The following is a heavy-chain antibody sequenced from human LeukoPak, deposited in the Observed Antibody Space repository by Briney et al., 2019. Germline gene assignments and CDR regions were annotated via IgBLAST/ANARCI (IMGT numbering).Heavy chain of an antibody. CDR2: ISSSGSTI. CDR3: ARAEGSGYYSDFDY. Sequence: GGSLRLSCAASGFTFSSYGMHWVRQAPGKGLEWVSYISSSGSTIYYADSVKGRFTISRDNAKNTLYLQMNSLRAEDTAVYYCARAEGSGYYSDFDYWGQGTLVTVPS. V-gene: IGHV3-48*04. J-gene: IGHJ4*02. D-gene: IGHD3-22*01. CDR1: GFTFSSYG.